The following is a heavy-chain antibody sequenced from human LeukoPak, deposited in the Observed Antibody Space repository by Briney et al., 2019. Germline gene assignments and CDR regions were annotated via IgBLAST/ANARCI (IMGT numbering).Heavy chain of an antibody. D-gene: IGHD3-9*01. J-gene: IGHJ3*02. V-gene: IGHV3-21*06. CDR2: IDDSGNFI. CDR1: GFTLSTYN. Sequence: VGSLTLDCVAAGFTLSTYNMRGVRQAGGKGLESSAFIDDSGNFIRYADSVKGRFTISRDNVQNSLSLQLNRLRVEATAVYSCARDKGLAIRTYDIWGQGTMVTVSS. CDR3: ARDKGLAIRTYDI.